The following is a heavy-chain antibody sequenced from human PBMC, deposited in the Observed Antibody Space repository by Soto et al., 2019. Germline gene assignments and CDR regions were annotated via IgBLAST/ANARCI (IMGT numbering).Heavy chain of an antibody. Sequence: QVQLVESGGGVVHPGRSLRLSCAASGFTLSTYSMHWVRQAPGKGLEWVAVISYDGNKKFYRDSVKGRFSISRDTSMQTVYLEMNSLSPEDTGVYYCARSIAEAGHDYWGQGTLVTVSS. V-gene: IGHV3-30*01. CDR2: ISYDGNKK. CDR3: ARSIAEAGHDY. D-gene: IGHD6-19*01. CDR1: GFTLSTYS. J-gene: IGHJ4*02.